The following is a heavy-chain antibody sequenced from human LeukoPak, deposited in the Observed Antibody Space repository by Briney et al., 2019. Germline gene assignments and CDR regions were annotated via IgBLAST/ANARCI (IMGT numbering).Heavy chain of an antibody. CDR2: TIPIFGTA. D-gene: IGHD3-16*01. Sequence: PVKVSCKASGGTFSSYAISWVRQAPGQGLEWMGGTIPIFGTANYAQKFQGRVTITTDESTSTAYMELSSLRSEDTAVYYCATVPEGVPDAFDIWGQGTMVTVSS. CDR1: GGTFSSYA. V-gene: IGHV1-69*05. J-gene: IGHJ3*02. CDR3: ATVPEGVPDAFDI.